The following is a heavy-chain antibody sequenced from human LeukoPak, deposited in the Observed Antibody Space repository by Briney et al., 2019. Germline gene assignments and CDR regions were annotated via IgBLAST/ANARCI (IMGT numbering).Heavy chain of an antibody. CDR3: ARDGRTYGLDV. V-gene: IGHV4-59*02. J-gene: IGHJ6*02. CDR2: IYYSGST. Sequence: GSLRLSCAASGFTVSSNYMSWVRQAPGKGLEWIAYIYYSGSTNYNPSLKSRVTMSLDTPKNQFSLKLNSVTAADTAVYYCARDGRTYGLDVWGQGATVTVSS. CDR1: GFTVSSNY.